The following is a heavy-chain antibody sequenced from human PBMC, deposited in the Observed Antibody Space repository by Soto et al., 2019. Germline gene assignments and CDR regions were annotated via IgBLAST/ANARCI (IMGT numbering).Heavy chain of an antibody. CDR2: ISYDGSYK. Sequence: GGSLRLSCAASGFTFSTYTMHWVRQAPGKGLEWVAVISYDGSYKSYADSVKGRFTISRDNSKNTLYLQMSSLRIEDTAEYSCARGSYSDDGYNGNVLDYWGQGTLVTVSS. J-gene: IGHJ4*02. CDR3: ARGSYSDDGYNGNVLDY. CDR1: GFTFSTYT. D-gene: IGHD1-1*01. V-gene: IGHV3-30-3*01.